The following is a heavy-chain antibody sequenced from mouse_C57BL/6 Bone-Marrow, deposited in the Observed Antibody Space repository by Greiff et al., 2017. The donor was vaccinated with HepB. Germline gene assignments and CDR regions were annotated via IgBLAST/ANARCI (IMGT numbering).Heavy chain of an antibody. CDR3: ARLDSAEYYFDY. CDR1: GFTFSDYG. V-gene: IGHV5-15*01. D-gene: IGHD3-2*02. J-gene: IGHJ2*01. CDR2: ISNLAYSI. Sequence: EVKLMESGGGLVQPGGSLKLSCAASGFTFSDYGMAWVRQAPRKGPAWVAFISNLAYSIYYAETVTGRFTITRENAKNTPYPEMSSLRSEDTAMYYCARLDSAEYYFDYWGQGTTLTVSS.